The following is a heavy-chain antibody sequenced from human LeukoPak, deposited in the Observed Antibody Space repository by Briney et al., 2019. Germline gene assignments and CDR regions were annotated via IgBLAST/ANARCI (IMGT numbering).Heavy chain of an antibody. CDR3: AREDGSYCYFDY. J-gene: IGHJ4*02. V-gene: IGHV1-69*04. Sequence: SVKVSCKASGGTFSSYAISWVRQAPGQGLEWMGRIIPILGIANYAQKFQGRVTITADKSTSTAYMELSSLRSEDTAVYYCAREDGSYCYFDYWGQGTLVTVSS. CDR1: GGTFSSYA. CDR2: IIPILGIA. D-gene: IGHD1-26*01.